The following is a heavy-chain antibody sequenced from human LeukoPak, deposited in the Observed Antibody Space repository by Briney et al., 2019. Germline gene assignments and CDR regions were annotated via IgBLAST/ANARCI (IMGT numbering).Heavy chain of an antibody. CDR2: IYYSGST. J-gene: IGHJ3*02. CDR1: GGSISSDY. D-gene: IGHD1-14*01. CDR3: AVRQRPGAFDI. V-gene: IGHV4-59*08. Sequence: SETLSLTCTVSGGSISSDYWNWIRQPPGKGLEWIGFIYYSGSTNYNTSLKSRVSISMDMSTNQFSLKLSSVTAADTAVYYCAVRQRPGAFDIWGQGTVVTVSS.